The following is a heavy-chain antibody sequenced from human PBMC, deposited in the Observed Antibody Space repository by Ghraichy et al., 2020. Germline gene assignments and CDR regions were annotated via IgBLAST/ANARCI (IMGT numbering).Heavy chain of an antibody. D-gene: IGHD4-17*01. Sequence: ESLNISCAVYGGSFSVYYWSWIRQPPGKGLEWIGEVNHSGSTKYNPSLKSRVTISVDTSKNQFSLKLSSVTAADTAVYYCARRGGRKHLRTTGDYMTTVTERYYYMDGWGKATTVTVSS. CDR1: GGSFSVYY. V-gene: IGHV4-34*01. CDR2: VNHSGST. J-gene: IGHJ6*03. CDR3: ARRGGRKHLRTTGDYMTTVTERYYYMDG.